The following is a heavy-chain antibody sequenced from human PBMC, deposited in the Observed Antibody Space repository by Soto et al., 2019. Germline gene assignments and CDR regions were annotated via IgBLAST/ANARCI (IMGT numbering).Heavy chain of an antibody. V-gene: IGHV3-23*01. CDR1: GFTFSSYA. D-gene: IGHD5-12*01. Sequence: GGSLRLSCAASGFTFSSYAMSWVRQAPGKGLEWVSAISGSGGSTYYADSVKGRFTISRDNSKNTLYLQMNSLEAEDTSIYYCVREESDNDGKWFDRWGQGTLVTVSS. CDR2: ISGSGGST. J-gene: IGHJ5*02. CDR3: VREESDNDGKWFDR.